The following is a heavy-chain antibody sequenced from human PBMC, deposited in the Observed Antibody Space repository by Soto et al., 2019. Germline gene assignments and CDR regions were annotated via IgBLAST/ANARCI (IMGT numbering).Heavy chain of an antibody. Sequence: QVQLQESGPGLVKPSQTLSLTCTVSGGSISSGDYYWRWIRQPPGKGLEWIGYIYYSGSTYYNPSLKSRVTRSEDTSKNQFSLKLSSVTAADTAVYYWARAQGSGFLVSWGQGTLVTVSS. D-gene: IGHD3-10*01. CDR2: IYYSGST. CDR1: GGSISSGDYY. J-gene: IGHJ4*02. V-gene: IGHV4-30-4*01. CDR3: ARAQGSGFLVS.